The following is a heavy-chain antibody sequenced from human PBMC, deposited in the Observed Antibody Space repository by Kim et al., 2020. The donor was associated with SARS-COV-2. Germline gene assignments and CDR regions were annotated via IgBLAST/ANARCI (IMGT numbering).Heavy chain of an antibody. CDR2: ISYDGSNK. CDR3: AKDALGIAVATFFDY. D-gene: IGHD6-19*01. J-gene: IGHJ4*02. V-gene: IGHV3-30*18. Sequence: GGSLRLSCAASGFTFSSYGMHWVRQAPGKGLEWVAVISYDGSNKYYADSVKGRFTISRDNSKNTLYLQMNSLRAEDTAVYYCAKDALGIAVATFFDYWGQGTLVTVSS. CDR1: GFTFSSYG.